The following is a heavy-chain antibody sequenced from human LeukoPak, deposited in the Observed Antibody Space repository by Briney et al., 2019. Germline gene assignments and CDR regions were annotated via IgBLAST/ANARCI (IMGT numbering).Heavy chain of an antibody. J-gene: IGHJ4*02. Sequence: GGSLRLSCAASGFTFSSYWMSWVRQAPGKGLGWVANIKQDGSEKYYVDSVKGRFTISRDNARNSLYLQMNSLRADDTAVYYCARGGGYAWDYWGQGTLVTVSS. D-gene: IGHD5-12*01. CDR3: ARGGGYAWDY. V-gene: IGHV3-7*01. CDR2: IKQDGSEK. CDR1: GFTFSSYW.